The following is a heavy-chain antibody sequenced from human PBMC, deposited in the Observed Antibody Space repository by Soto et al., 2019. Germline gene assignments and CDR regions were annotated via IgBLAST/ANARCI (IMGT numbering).Heavy chain of an antibody. Sequence: GGSLRLSCAASGFTVSSNYMSWVRQAPGEGLEWVSVIYSGGSTYYADSVKGRFTISRDNSKNTLYLQMNSLRVEDTAVYYCARLWFGDFRADFWGQGTLVTVSS. CDR1: GFTVSSNY. J-gene: IGHJ4*02. V-gene: IGHV3-66*01. CDR2: IYSGGST. D-gene: IGHD3-10*01. CDR3: ARLWFGDFRADF.